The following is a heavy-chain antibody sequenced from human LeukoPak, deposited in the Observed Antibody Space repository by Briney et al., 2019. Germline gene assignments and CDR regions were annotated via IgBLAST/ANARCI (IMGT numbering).Heavy chain of an antibody. CDR1: GFTFSRKY. V-gene: IGHV3-53*01. CDR2: MYSGGSE. D-gene: IGHD1-26*01. J-gene: IGHJ4*02. Sequence: GGSLRLSCAASGFTFSRKYMSWVRKAPGKGLEWVSVMYSGGSEYYADSVEGRFTISRDSSKNTLYLQMNSLRAEDTAVYYCAKDRLAVIVYYFDYWGQGTLVTVSS. CDR3: AKDRLAVIVYYFDY.